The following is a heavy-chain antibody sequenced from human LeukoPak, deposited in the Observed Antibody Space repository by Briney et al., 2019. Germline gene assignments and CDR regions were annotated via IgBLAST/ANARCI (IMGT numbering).Heavy chain of an antibody. D-gene: IGHD6-6*01. J-gene: IGHJ6*03. CDR3: AREGIAARPGYYYYYMDV. V-gene: IGHV3-20*04. Sequence: GGSLRLSCAASGFTFDDYGMSWVRQAPGKGLEWVSGINWNGGSTGYADSVKGRFTISRDNAKNSLYLQMNSLRAEDTALYYCAREGIAARPGYYYYYMDVWGKGTTVTVSS. CDR1: GFTFDDYG. CDR2: INWNGGST.